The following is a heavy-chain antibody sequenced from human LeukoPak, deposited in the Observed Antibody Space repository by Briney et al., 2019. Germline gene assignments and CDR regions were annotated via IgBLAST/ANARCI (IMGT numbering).Heavy chain of an antibody. V-gene: IGHV3-73*01. CDR3: AKDSRTYYYGSGSFSLPKRPLGYFDY. Sequence: GGSLRLSCAASGFTFSGSALHWVRQASGKGLEWVGRIRSTANGYATAYAASVKGRFTISRDDSKNTAYLQMDSLRAEDTAVYYCAKDSRTYYYGSGSFSLPKRPLGYFDYWGQGTLVTVSS. D-gene: IGHD3-10*01. CDR1: GFTFSGSA. CDR2: IRSTANGYAT. J-gene: IGHJ4*02.